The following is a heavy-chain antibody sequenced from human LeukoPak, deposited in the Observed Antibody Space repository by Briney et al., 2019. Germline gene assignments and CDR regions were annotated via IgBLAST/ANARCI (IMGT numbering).Heavy chain of an antibody. Sequence: GGTLRLSCAASGFTFSSYWMSWVRQAPGKGLEWVANIKQDGSEKYYVDSVKGRLTIYRDNGKNSLYVKMKSLRAEDTAVYYCSRDRHCIGSTCYGLWGQGTRVSVSS. D-gene: IGHD2-2*01. CDR1: GFTFSSYW. CDR2: IKQDGSEK. V-gene: IGHV3-7*01. CDR3: SRDRHCIGSTCYGL. J-gene: IGHJ4*02.